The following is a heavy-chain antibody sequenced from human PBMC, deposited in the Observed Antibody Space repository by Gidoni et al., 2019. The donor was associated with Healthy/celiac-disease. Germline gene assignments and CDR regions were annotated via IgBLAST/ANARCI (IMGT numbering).Heavy chain of an antibody. J-gene: IGHJ6*02. CDR1: GGSFSGYY. Sequence: QVQLQQWGAGLLKPSETLSLTCAVYGGSFSGYYWSWIRQPPGKGLEWIGEINHSGSTNYNPSLKSRVTISVDTSKNQFSLKLSSVTAADTAVYYCAREGGTVAPSAYYYGMDVWGQGTTVTVSS. CDR3: AREGGTVAPSAYYYGMDV. V-gene: IGHV4-34*01. D-gene: IGHD4-17*01. CDR2: INHSGST.